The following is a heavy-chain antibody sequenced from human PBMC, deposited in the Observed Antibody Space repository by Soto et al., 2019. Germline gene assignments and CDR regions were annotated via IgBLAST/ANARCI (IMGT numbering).Heavy chain of an antibody. D-gene: IGHD6-19*01. CDR3: AKWSSSGWYSLGFFDY. J-gene: IGHJ4*02. CDR1: GYIFSSNA. CDR2: ISGNGGST. V-gene: IGHV3-23*01. Sequence: SLRLSCAASGYIFSSNAMSWVRQAPGKGLEWVSTISGNGGSTYYADSMKGRFTISRGSSKNTLYLQMNSLRADDTAVYYCAKWSSSGWYSLGFFDYWGQGTLVTVSS.